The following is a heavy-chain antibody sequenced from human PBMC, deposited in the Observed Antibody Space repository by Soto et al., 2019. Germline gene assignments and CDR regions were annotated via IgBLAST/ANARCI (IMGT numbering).Heavy chain of an antibody. CDR1: GGTFSSYA. CDR2: FIPMFNRP. J-gene: IGHJ6*02. Sequence: QVQLVQSGAEVKKPGSSVKVSCKASGGTFSSYAISWVRQAPGQGLEWMGGFIPMFNRPHSARKFQGRVTITADESTSTAYMDLSSLRSEDTAVYYCARGQLRHMYNYYDALYVWGQPTPVTVSS. V-gene: IGHV1-69*01. D-gene: IGHD1-1*01. CDR3: ARGQLRHMYNYYDALYV.